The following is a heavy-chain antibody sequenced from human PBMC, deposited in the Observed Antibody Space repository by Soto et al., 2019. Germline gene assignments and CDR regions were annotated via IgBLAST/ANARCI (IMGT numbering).Heavy chain of an antibody. V-gene: IGHV4-34*01. D-gene: IGHD6-13*01. CDR1: GGSFSGYY. CDR3: ARKQAAGTIGH. J-gene: IGHJ4*01. CDR2: INHSGST. Sequence: SETLSLTCAVYGGSFSGYYWSWIRQPPGKGLEWIGEINHSGSTNYNPSLKSRVTISVGTSKNQFSLKLSSVTAADTAVYYCARKQAAGTIGHWGHGTLVTVSS.